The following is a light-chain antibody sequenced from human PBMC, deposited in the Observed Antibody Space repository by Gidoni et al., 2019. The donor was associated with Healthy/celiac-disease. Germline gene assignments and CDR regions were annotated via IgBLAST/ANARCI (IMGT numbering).Light chain of an antibody. CDR3: RQALQTPST. CDR2: LGS. V-gene: IGKV2-28*01. Sequence: DVVMTQSPLSLPVTPGEPASISCRSRQRLLHSNGYDYLDWYLQKPGQSPQLLIYLGSNRASGVPDRFSGSGSGTDFTLKISRVEAEDVGIYYCRQALQTPSTFGQGTRLDIK. CDR1: QRLLHSNGYDY. J-gene: IGKJ5*01.